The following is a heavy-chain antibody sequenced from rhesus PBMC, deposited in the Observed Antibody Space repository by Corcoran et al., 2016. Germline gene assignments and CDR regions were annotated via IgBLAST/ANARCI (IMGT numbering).Heavy chain of an antibody. Sequence: EVQLVESGGGLVQPGGSLRVSCAASGFTFSIYGFHWVRRAPGKGLEWVAVISSDGTKKNHADSLKDRFTISRDNSKNILYLQMNNLKLEDTAVYYCTRFDYWGQGVLVTVSS. CDR1: GFTFSIYG. J-gene: IGHJ4*01. CDR2: ISSDGTKK. CDR3: TRFDY. V-gene: IGHV3-54*02.